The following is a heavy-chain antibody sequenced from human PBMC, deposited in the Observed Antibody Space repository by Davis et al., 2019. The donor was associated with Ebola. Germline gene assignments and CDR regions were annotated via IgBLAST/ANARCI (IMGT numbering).Heavy chain of an antibody. J-gene: IGHJ4*02. D-gene: IGHD1-26*01. Sequence: MPSETLSLTCTVSGGSISSYYWSWIRQPPGKGLEWIGYIYYSGSTNYNPSLKSRVTISVDTSKNQFSLKLSSVTAADTAVYYCARGVGATADYWGQGTLVTVSS. CDR1: GGSISSYY. V-gene: IGHV4-59*08. CDR3: ARGVGATADY. CDR2: IYYSGST.